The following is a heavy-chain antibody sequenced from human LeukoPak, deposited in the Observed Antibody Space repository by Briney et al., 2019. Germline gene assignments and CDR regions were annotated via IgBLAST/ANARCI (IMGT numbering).Heavy chain of an antibody. CDR1: GGSISSHY. D-gene: IGHD6-13*01. J-gene: IGHJ4*02. V-gene: IGHV4-59*11. Sequence: SETLSLTCTVSGGSISSHYWSWIRQPPGKGLEWIGYIYYSGSTNYNPSLKSRVTISVDTSKNQFSLKLSSVTAADTAVYYCARGAFSSSWYRGGLDYWGQGTLVTVSS. CDR3: ARGAFSSSWYRGGLDY. CDR2: IYYSGST.